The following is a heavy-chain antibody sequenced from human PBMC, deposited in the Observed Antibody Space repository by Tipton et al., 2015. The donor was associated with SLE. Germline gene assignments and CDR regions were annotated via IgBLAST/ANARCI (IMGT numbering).Heavy chain of an antibody. V-gene: IGHV4-61*02. J-gene: IGHJ4*02. D-gene: IGHD3-10*01. CDR2: IYTSGST. CDR1: GGSISSGSYY. CDR3: ARANYYGSGSYDY. Sequence: TLSLTCTVSGGSISSGSYYWSWIRQPAGKGLEWIGRIYTSGSTNYNPSLKSRVTISVDTSKNQFSLKVSSVTAADTAVYYCARANYYGSGSYDYWGQGILVTVSS.